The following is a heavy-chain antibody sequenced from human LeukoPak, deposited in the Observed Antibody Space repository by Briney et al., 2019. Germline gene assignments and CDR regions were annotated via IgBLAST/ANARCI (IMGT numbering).Heavy chain of an antibody. D-gene: IGHD2/OR15-2a*01. CDR2: ISVYNGNT. CDR1: GYTFTNYG. J-gene: IGHJ3*02. Sequence: ASVTVSCKASGYTFTNYGINWVRLAPGQGLEWMGRISVYNGNTDYAQKVQGRVSMTTDTSTSTAYMELRSLRSDDTAVYYCARARVDSMAEGAFDIWGQGTMVTVSS. V-gene: IGHV1-18*01. CDR3: ARARVDSMAEGAFDI.